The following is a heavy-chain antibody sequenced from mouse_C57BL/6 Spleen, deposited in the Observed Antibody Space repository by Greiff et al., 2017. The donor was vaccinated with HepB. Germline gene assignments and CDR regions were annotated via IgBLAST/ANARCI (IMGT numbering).Heavy chain of an antibody. D-gene: IGHD4-1*01. Sequence: VQLQQSGAELARPGASVKLSCKASGYTFTSYGISWVKQRTGQGLEWIGEIYPRSGNTYYNEKFKGKATLTADKSSSTAYMELRSLTSEDSAVYFCAWTGTGWFAYWGQGTLVTVSA. CDR2: IYPRSGNT. CDR3: AWTGTGWFAY. J-gene: IGHJ3*01. CDR1: GYTFTSYG. V-gene: IGHV1-81*01.